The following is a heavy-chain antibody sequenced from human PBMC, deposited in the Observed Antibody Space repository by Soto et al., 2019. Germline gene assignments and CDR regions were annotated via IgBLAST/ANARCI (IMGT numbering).Heavy chain of an antibody. V-gene: IGHV1-69*08. CDR3: ARDLVELERRGHLYGMDV. J-gene: IGHJ6*02. CDR1: GGTFSSYT. Sequence: QVQLVQSGAEVKKPGSSVKVSCKASGGTFSSYTISWVRQAPGQGLEWMGRIIPILGIANYAQKFQGRVTITADKSTSPAYMGLSSVRSEDTAVYYWARDLVELERRGHLYGMDVWGQGTTVTVSS. D-gene: IGHD1-1*01. CDR2: IIPILGIA.